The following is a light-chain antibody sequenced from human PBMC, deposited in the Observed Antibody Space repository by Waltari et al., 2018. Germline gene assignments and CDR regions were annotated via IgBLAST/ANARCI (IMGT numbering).Light chain of an antibody. CDR3: CSYAGSSTYVL. V-gene: IGLV2-23*01. J-gene: IGLJ3*02. CDR2: EAT. Sequence: QSALTQPASVSGSPGQSITISCTGTSSDVGGSGLVSWYQHHPGKAPKLIIYEATKRPSGVSARFSASKSDNTASLTISGLQADDEANYYCCSYAGSSTYVLFGGGTRLTVL. CDR1: SSDVGGSGL.